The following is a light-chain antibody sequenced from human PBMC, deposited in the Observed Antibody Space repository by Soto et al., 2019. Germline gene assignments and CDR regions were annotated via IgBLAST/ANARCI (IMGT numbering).Light chain of an antibody. CDR3: PQRGPSLIT. V-gene: IGKV1-39*01. J-gene: IGKJ5*01. CDR2: AAS. Sequence: KTPASRNGLEGEGGPITCRASKSISSYLNWYQQQPRKATLLLIDAASRLQSGVPSRFSGSGAGEDVLPTINSLEADDSVAYYCPQRGPSLITFGQGTRLEIK. CDR1: KSISSY.